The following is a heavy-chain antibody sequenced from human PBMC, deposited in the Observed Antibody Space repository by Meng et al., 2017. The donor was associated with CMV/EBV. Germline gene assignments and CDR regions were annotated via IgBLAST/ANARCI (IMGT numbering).Heavy chain of an antibody. D-gene: IGHD3-3*01. CDR2: ISSSSSTI. CDR3: ARDLHTYDFWSGYRIYYYYYYGMDV. CDR1: GFTFSSYS. J-gene: IGHJ6*02. V-gene: IGHV3-48*04. Sequence: GESLKISCAASGFTFSSYSMNWVRQAPGKGLEWVSYISSSSSTIYYADSVKGRFTISRDNAKNSLYLQMNSLRAEDTAVYYCARDLHTYDFWSGYRIYYYYYYGMDVWGQGTTVTVSS.